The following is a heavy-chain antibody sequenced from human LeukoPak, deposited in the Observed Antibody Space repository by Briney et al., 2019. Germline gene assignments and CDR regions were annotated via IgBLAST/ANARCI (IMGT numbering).Heavy chain of an antibody. CDR3: ARRWLQFSVFDY. D-gene: IGHD5-24*01. CDR2: IYYSGST. V-gene: IGHV4-31*03. CDR1: GGSISSGGYY. J-gene: IGHJ4*02. Sequence: SETLSLTCTVSGGSISSGGYYWSWIRQHPGKGLEWIGYIYYSGSTYYNPSLKSRVTISVDASKNQFSLKLSSVTAADTAVYYCARRWLQFSVFDYWGQGTLVTVSS.